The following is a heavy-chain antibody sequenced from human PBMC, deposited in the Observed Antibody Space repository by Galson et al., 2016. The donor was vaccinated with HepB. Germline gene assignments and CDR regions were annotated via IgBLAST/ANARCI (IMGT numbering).Heavy chain of an antibody. CDR1: GFIFRNYG. V-gene: IGHV3-30*18. CDR2: DSMDGRRK. D-gene: IGHD2/OR15-2a*01. Sequence: SLRLSCAGSGFIFRNYGMHWVRQAPGKGLEWVAADSMDGRRKFYADSVKGRFTISRDNSNNILFLQMSSLRVDDTAVYFCAKRHEYCPPVGCSVDYWGQGTLVSVSS. J-gene: IGHJ4*02. CDR3: AKRHEYCPPVGCSVDY.